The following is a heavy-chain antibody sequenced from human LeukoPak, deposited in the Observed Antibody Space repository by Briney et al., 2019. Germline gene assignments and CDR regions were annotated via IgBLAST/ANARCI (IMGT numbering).Heavy chain of an antibody. CDR2: IQQHGSET. D-gene: IGHD1-26*01. Sequence: GGSLRLSCEASGFSFSNYWMSWVRQAPGKGLEWVANIQQHGSETYYVDSVKGRFTISRDNAKNSLYLQLNGLRAGDTAVYYCARQGGSFAFDIWAKGQWSPCLQ. V-gene: IGHV3-7*01. J-gene: IGHJ3*02. CDR3: ARQGGSFAFDI. CDR1: GFSFSNYW.